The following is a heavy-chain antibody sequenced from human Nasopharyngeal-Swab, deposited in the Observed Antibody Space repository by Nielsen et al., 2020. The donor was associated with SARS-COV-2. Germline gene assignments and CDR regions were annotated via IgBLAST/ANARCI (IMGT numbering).Heavy chain of an antibody. CDR2: INEDGSIR. Sequence: GGSLRLSCAASGYTFSAYWMHWVRQVPGKGLVWVSRINEDGSIRDYADSVKGRFTISRDNSKNTLYLQMNSLRAEDTAVYYCAREGVFGSSGIDYWGQGTLVTVSS. D-gene: IGHD6-6*01. V-gene: IGHV3-74*01. CDR3: AREGVFGSSGIDY. CDR1: GYTFSAYW. J-gene: IGHJ4*02.